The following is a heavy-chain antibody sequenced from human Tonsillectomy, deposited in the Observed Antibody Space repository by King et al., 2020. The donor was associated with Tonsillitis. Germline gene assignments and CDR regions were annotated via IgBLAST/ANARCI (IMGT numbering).Heavy chain of an antibody. Sequence: VQLVESGAEVKKPGESLRISCKSSGYSFSTYWIGWVLQMPGKGLEWRGSIFPGDSDTTYRPAFQYQVTISADTSVSTAYLQWSSLKASDTGIYYCARQGSSVAHPFEIWGQGTLVTLSS. CDR3: ARQGSSVAHPFEI. V-gene: IGHV5-51*01. J-gene: IGHJ3*02. CDR1: GYSFSTYW. CDR2: IFPGDSDT. D-gene: IGHD2-21*01.